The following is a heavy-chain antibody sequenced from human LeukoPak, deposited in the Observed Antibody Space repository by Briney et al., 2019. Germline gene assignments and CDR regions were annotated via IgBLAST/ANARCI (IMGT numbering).Heavy chain of an antibody. CDR2: ISSSGSTI. CDR3: ARPVGEGGYYHRLDY. CDR1: GFTFSSYE. J-gene: IGHJ4*02. V-gene: IGHV3-48*03. D-gene: IGHD3-3*01. Sequence: PGGSLRLSCAASGFTFSSYEMNWVRQAPGKGLEWVSYISSSGSTIYYADSVKGRFTISRDNAKNSLYLQMNSLRAEDTAVYYCARPVGEGGYYHRLDYWGQGTLVTVSS.